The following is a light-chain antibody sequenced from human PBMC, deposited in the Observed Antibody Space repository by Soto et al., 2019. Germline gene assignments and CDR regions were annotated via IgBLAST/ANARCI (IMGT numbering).Light chain of an antibody. CDR1: QSITSNY. Sequence: EIVLTQSPGTLSLSPGDRATLSRRASQSITSNYLARYQQKPGQAPSLLIFRASSRAPGIPDRFSGSGSGTDFTLTISRLEPEDFAVYYCQQYGSAWTFGQGTKVDIK. CDR2: RAS. CDR3: QQYGSAWT. V-gene: IGKV3-20*01. J-gene: IGKJ1*01.